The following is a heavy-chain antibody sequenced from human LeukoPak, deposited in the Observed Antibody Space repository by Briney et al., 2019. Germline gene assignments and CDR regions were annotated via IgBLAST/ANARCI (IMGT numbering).Heavy chain of an antibody. CDR2: ISSSSSYI. CDR1: RFTFSSYS. J-gene: IGHJ4*02. CDR3: GRVFLGNTAVY. V-gene: IGHV3-21*01. Sequence: GGSLRLSCAASRFTFSSYSMNWVRQAPGKGLEWVSSISSSSSYIYYADSVKGRFTISRDNAKNSLYLQMYSLRAEDTAVYYYGRVFLGNTAVYGGRGTLATVPS. D-gene: IGHD5-18*01.